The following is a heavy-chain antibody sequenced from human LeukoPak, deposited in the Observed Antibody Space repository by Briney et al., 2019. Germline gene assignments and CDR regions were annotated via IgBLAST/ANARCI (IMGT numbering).Heavy chain of an antibody. CDR3: TRDGIPETNWSGYYVDY. V-gene: IGHV3-49*04. Sequence: GGSLRLSCAASGFTFSSYWMSWVRQAPGKGLEWVGFIRSKTHGGTTEYVASVKGRFSISRDDSKSIAYLQMNSLKTEDTAVYYCTRDGIPETNWSGYYVDYWGQGTLVTVSS. J-gene: IGHJ4*02. CDR1: GFTFSSYW. D-gene: IGHD3-3*01. CDR2: IRSKTHGGTT.